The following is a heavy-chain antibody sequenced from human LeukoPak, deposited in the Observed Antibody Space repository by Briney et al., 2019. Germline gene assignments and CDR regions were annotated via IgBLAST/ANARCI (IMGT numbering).Heavy chain of an antibody. CDR2: MNPNSGNT. CDR3: ARGQVLLWFGELLPHFDY. V-gene: IGHV1-8*01. Sequence: ASVKVSYKASGYTFTSYDINWVRQATGQGLEWMGWMNPNSGNTGYAQKFQGRVTMTRNTSISTAYMELSSLRSEDTAVYYCARGQVLLWFGELLPHFDYWGQGTLVTVSS. D-gene: IGHD3-10*01. J-gene: IGHJ4*02. CDR1: GYTFTSYD.